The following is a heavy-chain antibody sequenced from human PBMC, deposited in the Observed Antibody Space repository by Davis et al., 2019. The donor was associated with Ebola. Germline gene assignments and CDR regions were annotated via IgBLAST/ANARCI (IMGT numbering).Heavy chain of an antibody. J-gene: IGHJ6*02. Sequence: GSLRLSCTVSGGSISGSYWSWIRQPPGKGLEWIAYMYYTGSTNYNPSLKSRVTMSVDTSKNQFSLKLSSVTAADTAVYYCARGNYGDYIVLYYYNMDVWGQGTTVTVSS. V-gene: IGHV4-59*01. CDR1: GGSISGSY. D-gene: IGHD4-17*01. CDR2: MYYTGST. CDR3: ARGNYGDYIVLYYYNMDV.